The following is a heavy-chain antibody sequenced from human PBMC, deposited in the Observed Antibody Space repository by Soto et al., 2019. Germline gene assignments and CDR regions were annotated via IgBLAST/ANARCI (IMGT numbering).Heavy chain of an antibody. V-gene: IGHV1-69*13. CDR3: ARDGTRGYDAGLLDY. CDR2: IIPIFGTA. D-gene: IGHD5-12*01. CDR1: GCTFSTYA. Sequence: GASVKVSCKSSGCTFSTYAISWVRQAPGQGLEWMGGIIPIFGTANYAQKFQGRVTITADESTSAAYMELSSLRSEDTAVYYCARDGTRGYDAGLLDYWGQGTLVTVSS. J-gene: IGHJ4*02.